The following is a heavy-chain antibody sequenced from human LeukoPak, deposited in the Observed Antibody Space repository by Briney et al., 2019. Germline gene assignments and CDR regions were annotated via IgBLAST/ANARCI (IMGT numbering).Heavy chain of an antibody. J-gene: IGHJ4*02. CDR2: IS. Sequence: GGSLRLSCAASGFTFSDHYMSWIRQTPGKGLEWVSRISRDTESVKGRFTISRDNTKNSPYLQMNSLRVDDTAVYYCARDPDTSSKVDYWGQGTLVTVSS. V-gene: IGHV3-11*01. CDR1: GFTFSDHY. CDR3: ARDPDTSSKVDY. D-gene: IGHD6-6*01.